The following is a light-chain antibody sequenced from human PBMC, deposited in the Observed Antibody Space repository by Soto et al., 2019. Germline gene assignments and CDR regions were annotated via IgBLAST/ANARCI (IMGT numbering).Light chain of an antibody. J-gene: IGLJ1*01. V-gene: IGLV2-11*01. Sequence: QSVLTQPRSVSASPGQSVTISCTGTSSDVGGHNYVSWYQQHPGKAPKLMISSVNKRPSGIPDRFSGSKSGNTASLTISGLQPEDEVDYYCCSYAGSYTYVFGTGTKVTVL. CDR2: SVN. CDR3: CSYAGSYTYV. CDR1: SSDVGGHNY.